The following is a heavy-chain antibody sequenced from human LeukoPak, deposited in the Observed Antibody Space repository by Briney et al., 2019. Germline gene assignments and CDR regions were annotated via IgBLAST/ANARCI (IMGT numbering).Heavy chain of an antibody. D-gene: IGHD3-10*01. J-gene: IGHJ5*02. CDR2: IKKTGSET. Sequence: GGSLRLSCAASGFTFSHFWMSWVRQSPGKGLEWVASIKKTGSETYYVDSVKGRFTITRDNTRNSLFLQMYSLRAEDTAVYFCARQPGAGWFDPWGQGTLVTVSS. CDR3: ARQPGAGWFDP. V-gene: IGHV3-7*01. CDR1: GFTFSHFW.